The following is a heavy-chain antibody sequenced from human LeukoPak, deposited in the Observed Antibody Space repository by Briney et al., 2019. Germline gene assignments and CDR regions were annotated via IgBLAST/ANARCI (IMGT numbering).Heavy chain of an antibody. V-gene: IGHV1-46*01. CDR3: AREPLIRGYSYGYDY. CDR2: INPSGVST. J-gene: IGHJ4*02. D-gene: IGHD5-18*01. CDR1: GYTFTSYY. Sequence: ASVKVSCKASGYTFTSYYMHWVRQAPGQGLEWMGIINPSGVSTIYAQKFQGRVTMTRDTSTSTVYMELSSLRSDDTAVYYCAREPLIRGYSYGYDYWGQGTLVTVSS.